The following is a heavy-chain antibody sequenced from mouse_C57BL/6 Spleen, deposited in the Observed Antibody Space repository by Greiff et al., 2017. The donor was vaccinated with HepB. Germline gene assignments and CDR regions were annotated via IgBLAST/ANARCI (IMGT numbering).Heavy chain of an antibody. V-gene: IGHV1-22*01. CDR1: GYTFTDYN. Sequence: VQLQQSGPELVKPGASEKMSCKASGYTFTDYNMHWVKQSHGKSLEWIGYINPNNGGTSYNQKFKGKATLTVNKSSSTAYMELRSLTSEDSAVYYCANYYDYLYFDYWGQGTTLTVSS. J-gene: IGHJ2*01. CDR2: INPNNGGT. D-gene: IGHD2-4*01. CDR3: ANYYDYLYFDY.